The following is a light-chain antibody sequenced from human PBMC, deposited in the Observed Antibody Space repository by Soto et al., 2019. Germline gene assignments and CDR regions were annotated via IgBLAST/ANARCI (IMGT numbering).Light chain of an antibody. CDR2: GVN. J-gene: IGLJ1*01. V-gene: IGLV2-14*03. CDR1: GSDVGGYDS. Sequence: QSALTQPASVSGSPGQWSTISCTGTGSDVGGYDSVSWYQQHPGRAPKLIIYGVNNRPSGVSNRFSASKSADTASLTISGLQAEDEANYYCCSYTTSTTYVFGTGTKVTVL. CDR3: CSYTTSTTYV.